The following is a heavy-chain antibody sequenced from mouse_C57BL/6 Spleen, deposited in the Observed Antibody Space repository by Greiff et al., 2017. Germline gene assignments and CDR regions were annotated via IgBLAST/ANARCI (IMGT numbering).Heavy chain of an antibody. V-gene: IGHV1-18*01. CDR2: INPNNGGT. CDR1: GYTFTDYN. CDR3: ARGRLRYYYAMDY. Sequence: VQLQQSGPELVKPGASVKIPCKASGYTFTDYNMDWVKQSHGKSLEWIGDINPNNGGTIYNQKFKGKDTLTVDKSSSTAYMALRSLTSEDTAVYYCARGRLRYYYAMDYWGQGTSVTVSS. J-gene: IGHJ4*01.